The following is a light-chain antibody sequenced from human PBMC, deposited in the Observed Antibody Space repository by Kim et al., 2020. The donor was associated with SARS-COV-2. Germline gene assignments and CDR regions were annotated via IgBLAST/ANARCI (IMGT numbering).Light chain of an antibody. Sequence: GKTVTISCTRISGSIDDNYVQWYQQRPGGVPTTVIYEDDQRPSGVSDRFSGSIDNSSNSASLTISGLKTEDEADYYCQSYNRSNVVFGGGTQLTV. V-gene: IGLV6-57*03. CDR3: QSYNRSNVV. CDR2: EDD. CDR1: SGSIDDNY. J-gene: IGLJ2*01.